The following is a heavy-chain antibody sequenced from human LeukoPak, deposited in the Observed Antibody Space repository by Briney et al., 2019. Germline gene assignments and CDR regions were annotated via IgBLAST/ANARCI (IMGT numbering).Heavy chain of an antibody. D-gene: IGHD2-15*01. CDR3: AKSGLNRFDY. Sequence: PGGSLRLSCTASGFIFSHYGMNWVRQAPGKGLEWVSGITSRSTTYYADSVKDRFTISRDDSKNTLYLQMNSLRAEDTAVYYCAKSGLNRFDYWGQGTLVTVSS. J-gene: IGHJ4*02. CDR2: ITSRSTT. V-gene: IGHV3-23*01. CDR1: GFIFSHYG.